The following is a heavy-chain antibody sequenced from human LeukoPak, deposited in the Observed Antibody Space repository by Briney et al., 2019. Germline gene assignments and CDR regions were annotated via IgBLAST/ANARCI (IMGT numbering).Heavy chain of an antibody. J-gene: IGHJ6*03. V-gene: IGHV4-59*01. CDR3: SRGGIAAACPFCYYYMDV. D-gene: IGHD6-13*01. CDR1: GGSISRYH. CDR2: IYYSGST. Sequence: PSETLSLTCTVSGGSISRYHGSWIRQPPGKGLEWIGYIYYSGSTNYNPSLKSRVTISVDTSKNQFSLKLSSVTAADTAVYYCSRGGIAAACPFCYYYMDVWGKGTTVTVSS.